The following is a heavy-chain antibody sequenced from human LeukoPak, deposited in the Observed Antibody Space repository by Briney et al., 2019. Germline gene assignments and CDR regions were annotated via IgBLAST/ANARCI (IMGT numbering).Heavy chain of an antibody. Sequence: SETLSLTCTVSGYSISSGYYWGWIRQPPGKGLEWIGSIYHSGSTYYNPSLKSRVTISVDTSKNQFSLKLNSVTAADTAVYYCARDPRRYSYADCWGQGTLVTVSS. D-gene: IGHD5-18*01. CDR1: GYSISSGYY. CDR2: IYHSGST. CDR3: ARDPRRYSYADC. V-gene: IGHV4-38-2*02. J-gene: IGHJ4*02.